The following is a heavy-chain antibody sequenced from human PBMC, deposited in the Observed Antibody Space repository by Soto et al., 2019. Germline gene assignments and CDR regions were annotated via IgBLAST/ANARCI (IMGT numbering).Heavy chain of an antibody. CDR2: IFYSGIT. CDR3: ARPPTANLDAFDI. D-gene: IGHD7-27*01. V-gene: IGHV4-39*01. CDR1: GGSISSSNYY. J-gene: IGHJ3*02. Sequence: QLQLQESGPGLVKTSETLSLTCTVSGGSISSSNYYWGWIRQPPGKGLEWIGSIFYSGITYHNPSLKSRVTISVDTSKNQFSLNLSSVTAADTPVYYCARPPTANLDAFDIWGLGTMVTVSS.